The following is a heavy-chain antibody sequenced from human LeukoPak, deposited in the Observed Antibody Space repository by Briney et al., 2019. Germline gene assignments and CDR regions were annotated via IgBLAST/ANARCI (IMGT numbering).Heavy chain of an antibody. CDR1: GYTFTSYD. CDR3: AVMYSGSYGPSSNFDY. V-gene: IGHV1-8*01. J-gene: IGHJ4*02. Sequence: ASVKVSCKASGYTFTSYDINWVRQATGQGLEWMGWVNPNSGNTGYAQKFQGRVTMTRNTSISTAYMELSSLRSEDTAVYYCAVMYSGSYGPSSNFDYWGQGTLVTVSS. CDR2: VNPNSGNT. D-gene: IGHD1-26*01.